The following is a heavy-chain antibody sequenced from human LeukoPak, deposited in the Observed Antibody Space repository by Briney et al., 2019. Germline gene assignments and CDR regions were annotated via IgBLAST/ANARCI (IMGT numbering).Heavy chain of an antibody. CDR3: AKAINRIAVAVTTLFDY. CDR2: ISGSGRST. CDR1: GFTLSSYA. D-gene: IGHD6-19*01. J-gene: IGHJ4*02. V-gene: IGHV3-23*01. Sequence: GGSLRLSCAASGFTLSSYAMSWVRQAPGKGLEWVSAISGSGRSTYYADSVKGRFTISRDDSKSTLYLRMNSLRAEDTAVYYCAKAINRIAVAVTTLFDYWGQGTLVTVSS.